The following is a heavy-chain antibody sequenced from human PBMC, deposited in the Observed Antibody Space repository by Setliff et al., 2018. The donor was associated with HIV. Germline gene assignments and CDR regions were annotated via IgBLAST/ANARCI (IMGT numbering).Heavy chain of an antibody. J-gene: IGHJ6*03. CDR3: AKYTRGGSIFYYMDV. CDR2: VLRGGSTT. Sequence: LKISCAASGFSFSDHAMSWVRRAPGMGLEWLSVVLRGGSTTYSADSVKGRFTISRDDSKNTVYLEMRSLRAEDTAVYFCAKYTRGGSIFYYMDVWGKGTTVTVSS. D-gene: IGHD3-3*01. V-gene: IGHV3-23*03. CDR1: GFSFSDHA.